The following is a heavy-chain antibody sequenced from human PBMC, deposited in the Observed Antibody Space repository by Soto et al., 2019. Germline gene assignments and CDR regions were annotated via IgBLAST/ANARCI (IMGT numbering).Heavy chain of an antibody. CDR3: AASIFYYGMDV. CDR2: IYPGDSDT. J-gene: IGHJ6*02. CDR1: GYTFTNYW. V-gene: IGHV5-51*01. Sequence: VGSLKISCSGSGYTFTNYWIGWVRQMPWKGLEWMGIIYPGDSDTKYNPSFQGQVTISADKSITTTYLQWSSLKASDTAIYYCAASIFYYGMDVWGQGTTVTVSS.